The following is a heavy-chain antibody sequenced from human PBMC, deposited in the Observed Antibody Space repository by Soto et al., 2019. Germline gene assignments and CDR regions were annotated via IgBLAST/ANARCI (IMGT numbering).Heavy chain of an antibody. CDR3: ARDDDYPDNGFAY. D-gene: IGHD4-17*01. Sequence: QVQLVESGGGVVQPGTSLRLSCAASGFTFSRHGMHWVRQTPGKGLEWLAVILNDASGHWYADSVKGRFTISRDNFENTLYLQMNGLRLEDTDMYYCARDDDYPDNGFAYWGQGTLVTVSS. CDR2: ILNDASGH. CDR1: GFTFSRHG. V-gene: IGHV3-33*01. J-gene: IGHJ4*02.